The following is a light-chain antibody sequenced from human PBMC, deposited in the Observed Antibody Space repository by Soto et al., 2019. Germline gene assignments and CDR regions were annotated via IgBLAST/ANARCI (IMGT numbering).Light chain of an antibody. V-gene: IGKV3-15*01. J-gene: IGKJ4*02. CDR3: PQDHSWPA. Sequence: EIVMTQSPATLSVSLGERVTLSCRASQSVFSSLAWYQQKPGQAPRLLIYGAATRPIGIPARFSGSGSGTEFPLTISSLQSEDFAVYSCPQDHSWPAFGRGTRVEIK. CDR1: QSVFSS. CDR2: GAA.